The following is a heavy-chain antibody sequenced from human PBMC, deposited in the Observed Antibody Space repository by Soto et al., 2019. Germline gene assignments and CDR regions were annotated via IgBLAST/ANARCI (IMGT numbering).Heavy chain of an antibody. D-gene: IGHD2-2*01. V-gene: IGHV4-4*02. CDR3: ARDPVCSSTRCSTNWFDP. CDR2: IYHSGST. J-gene: IGHJ5*02. Sequence: SETLSLTCAVSGGSISSSNWWSWVRQPPGKGLEWIGEIYHSGSTNYNPSLKSRVTISVDKSKNQFSLKLSSVTAADTAVYYCARDPVCSSTRCSTNWFDPWGQGTLVTVSS. CDR1: GGSISSSNW.